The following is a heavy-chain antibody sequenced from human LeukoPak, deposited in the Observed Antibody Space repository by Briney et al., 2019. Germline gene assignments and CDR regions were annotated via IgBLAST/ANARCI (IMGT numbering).Heavy chain of an antibody. CDR2: MNPNSGNT. CDR3: ARVRGSGRYEGWFDP. V-gene: IGHV1-8*03. Sequence: ASVKLSCSASGYTFTSYDINWVREATGQGLEWMGWMNPNSGNTGYAQKFQGRVTITRNTSISTAYMELSSLRSEDTAVYYCARVRGSGRYEGWFDPWGQGTLVTVSS. CDR1: GYTFTSYD. D-gene: IGHD6-19*01. J-gene: IGHJ5*02.